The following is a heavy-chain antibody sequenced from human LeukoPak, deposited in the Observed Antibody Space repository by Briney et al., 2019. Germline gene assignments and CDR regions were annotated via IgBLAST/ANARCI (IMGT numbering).Heavy chain of an antibody. J-gene: IGHJ4*02. V-gene: IGHV5-51*01. D-gene: IGHD3-10*01. CDR2: SYPGDSDT. Sequence: PGESLKISCKGSGYIFTNNWIGWVRQMPGKGLEWMGISYPGDSDTRYSPSFEGQVTISVDKSISTAYLQWSSLKASDTAMYYCARQTRDGSGSRGYSFDFWGQGTLVTVSS. CDR3: ARQTRDGSGSRGYSFDF. CDR1: GYIFTNNW.